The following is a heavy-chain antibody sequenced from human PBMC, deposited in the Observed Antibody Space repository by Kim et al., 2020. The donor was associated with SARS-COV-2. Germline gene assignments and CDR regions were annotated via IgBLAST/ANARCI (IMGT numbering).Heavy chain of an antibody. D-gene: IGHD3-9*01. CDR1: GFTFSSYG. J-gene: IGHJ4*02. CDR2: IWYDGSNK. CDR3: ARDSYDILTGYYNCYFDY. Sequence: GGSLRLSCAASGFTFSSYGMHWVRQAPGKGLEWVAVIWYDGSNKYYADSVKGRFTISRDNSKNTLYLQMNSLRAEDTAVYYCARDSYDILTGYYNCYFDYWGQGTLVTVSS. V-gene: IGHV3-33*01.